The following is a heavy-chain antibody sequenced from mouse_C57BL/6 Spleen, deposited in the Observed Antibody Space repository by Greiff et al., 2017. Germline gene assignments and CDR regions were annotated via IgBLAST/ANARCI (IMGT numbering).Heavy chain of an antibody. Sequence: EVQLQQSGPELVKPGASVTISCKASGYSFTGYYMNWVKQSPEKSLEWIGEINPSTGVTTYTQKFKAKATLTVDKYSSTAYMQRKSLTSEDSAVYYCARCDYGSSRAWFAYWGQGTLVTVSA. CDR3: ARCDYGSSRAWFAY. CDR1: GYSFTGYY. CDR2: INPSTGVT. D-gene: IGHD1-1*01. J-gene: IGHJ3*01. V-gene: IGHV1-42*01.